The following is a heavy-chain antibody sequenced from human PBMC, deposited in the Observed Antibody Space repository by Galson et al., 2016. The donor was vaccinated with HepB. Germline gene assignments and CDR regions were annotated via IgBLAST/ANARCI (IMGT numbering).Heavy chain of an antibody. J-gene: IGHJ5*02. Sequence: SVKVSCKASGGSFNSFAINWVRQAPGQGLEWVGGIVPFTGMARYAQKFHDNVTLTADRSTTTAYMDLRTLTSEETAVYYCAEGGIPGDYRPYHWFEPWGQGTLVTVSS. D-gene: IGHD7-27*01. V-gene: IGHV1-69*10. CDR1: GGSFNSFA. CDR2: IVPFTGMA. CDR3: AEGGIPGDYRPYHWFEP.